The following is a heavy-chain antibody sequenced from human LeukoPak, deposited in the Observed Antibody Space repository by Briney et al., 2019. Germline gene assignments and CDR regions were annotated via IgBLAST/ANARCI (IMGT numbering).Heavy chain of an antibody. CDR1: GGSISSSSYY. CDR2: IYYSGST. V-gene: IGHV4-39*07. Sequence: SETLSLTCTVSGGSISSSSYYWGWIRQPPGKGLEWIGSIYYSGSTYYNPSLKSRVTISVDTSKNQFSLKLSSVTAADTAVYYCARDFGGSWYLDYWGQGTLVTVSS. J-gene: IGHJ4*02. CDR3: ARDFGGSWYLDY. D-gene: IGHD6-13*01.